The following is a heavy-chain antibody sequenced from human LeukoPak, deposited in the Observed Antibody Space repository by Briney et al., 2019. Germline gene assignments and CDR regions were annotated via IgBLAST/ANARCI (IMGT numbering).Heavy chain of an antibody. J-gene: IGHJ4*02. CDR3: AKDGPSGSYYQFDY. D-gene: IGHD1-26*01. CDR2: IWYDGSNK. Sequence: PGGSLRLSCAASGFTFSSYGMHWVRQAPGKGLEWVAVIWYDGSNKYYADSVKGRFTISRDNSKNTLYLQMNSLRAEDTAVYYCAKDGPSGSYYQFDYWGQGTLVTVSS. V-gene: IGHV3-33*06. CDR1: GFTFSSYG.